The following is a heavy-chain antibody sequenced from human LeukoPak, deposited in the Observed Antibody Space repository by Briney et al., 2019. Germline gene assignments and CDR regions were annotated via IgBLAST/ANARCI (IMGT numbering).Heavy chain of an antibody. V-gene: IGHV5-51*01. CDR1: GYTFTSYA. CDR2: IYPPDSDT. J-gene: IGHJ4*01. Sequence: GASVKVSCKASGYTFTSYAIHWVRQMPGKGLEWMGIIYPPDSDTRYSPSFQGQVTISADKSITTAFLQWSSLKASDTAIYYCARLASEGTFDHWGQGSLVTVSS. CDR3: ARLASEGTFDH. D-gene: IGHD1-1*01.